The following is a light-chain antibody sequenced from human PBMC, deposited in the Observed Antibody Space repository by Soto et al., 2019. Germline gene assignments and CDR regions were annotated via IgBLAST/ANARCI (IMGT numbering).Light chain of an antibody. Sequence: QSALTQPASVSGSPGQSITISCTGTSSDVGTYYLVSWYQQHPGKVPKVMIYEGTKRPSGVSERISGSKSGTSASLAISGLRSEDEAVYYCASGDDRLGAVIFGGGTKLTVL. V-gene: IGLV2-14*02. CDR1: SSDVGTYYL. CDR3: ASGDDRLGAVI. CDR2: EGT. J-gene: IGLJ2*01.